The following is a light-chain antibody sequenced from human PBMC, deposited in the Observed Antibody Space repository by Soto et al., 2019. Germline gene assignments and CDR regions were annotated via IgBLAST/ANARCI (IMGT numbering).Light chain of an antibody. Sequence: EIVLTQSPGTLSLSPGERAILSCRASQSLNSSFLAWYQQKPGQAPRLLIYSSSNRATGIPDRFSGGGSGTDFTLTISRLEPADFAVYYCQQYGRSPLTFGGGTKVEIK. CDR3: QQYGRSPLT. CDR2: SSS. J-gene: IGKJ4*01. CDR1: QSLNSSF. V-gene: IGKV3-20*01.